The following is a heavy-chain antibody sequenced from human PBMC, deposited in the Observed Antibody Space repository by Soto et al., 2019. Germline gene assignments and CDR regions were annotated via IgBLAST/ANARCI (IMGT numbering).Heavy chain of an antibody. D-gene: IGHD3-16*01. J-gene: IGHJ5*02. CDR3: ARARLRLGDAPPRPNWFDP. V-gene: IGHV1-3*01. CDR1: GYTFTSYA. CDR2: INAGNGNT. Sequence: QVQLVQSGAEVKKPGASVKVSCKASGYTFTSYAMHWVRQAPGQRLEWMGWINAGNGNTKYSQKFQGRVTITRDTSASTAYMELSSLRSEDTAVYYCARARLRLGDAPPRPNWFDPWGQGTLVTVSS.